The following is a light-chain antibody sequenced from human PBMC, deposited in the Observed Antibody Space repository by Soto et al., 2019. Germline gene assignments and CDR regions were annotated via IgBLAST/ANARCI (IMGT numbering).Light chain of an antibody. CDR2: GTS. J-gene: IGKJ3*01. Sequence: EIVLTQSPGTLSLSPGERATLSCRAGQNVDKKYIAWYQQKPGQAPSLLIYGTSNRAAGIPDRFSGSGSGTDFTLTISRLEPEDFAVYYCQQYGLSPLFIFGPGTKVDIK. CDR3: QQYGLSPLFI. CDR1: QNVDKKY. V-gene: IGKV3-20*01.